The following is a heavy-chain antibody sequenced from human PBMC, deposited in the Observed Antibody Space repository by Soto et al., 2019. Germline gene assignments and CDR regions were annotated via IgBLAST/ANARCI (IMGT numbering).Heavy chain of an antibody. V-gene: IGHV4-34*01. Sequence: QVQLQQWGAGLLKPSETLSLTCAVYGGSFSGYYWSWIRQPPGEGLEWNGEINHSGSTNYNPSLKSRVTISVDTSKNQFSLKLSSVTAADTAIYYCARGNGMDVWGQGTTVTVSS. CDR3: ARGNGMDV. J-gene: IGHJ6*02. CDR1: GGSFSGYY. CDR2: INHSGST.